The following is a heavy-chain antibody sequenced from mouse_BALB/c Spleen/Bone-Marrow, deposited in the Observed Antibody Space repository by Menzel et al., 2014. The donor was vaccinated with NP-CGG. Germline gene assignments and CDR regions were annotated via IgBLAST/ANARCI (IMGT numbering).Heavy chain of an antibody. Sequence: VQLQQSGAELAKPGASVKMSCKASGYTFTSYWMHWVKQRPGQGLEWIGYINPNTGYPEYNQKFKDKATLTADKSSSTAYTQLSSLTSEDSAVYYCARRFTTVVTTGDYWGQGTTLTVSS. CDR2: INPNTGYP. D-gene: IGHD1-1*02. CDR1: GYTFTSYW. V-gene: IGHV1-7*01. CDR3: ARRFTTVVTTGDY. J-gene: IGHJ2*01.